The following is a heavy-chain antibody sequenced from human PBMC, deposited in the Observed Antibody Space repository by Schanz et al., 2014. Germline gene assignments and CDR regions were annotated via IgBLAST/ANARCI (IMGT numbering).Heavy chain of an antibody. CDR3: ARGGHWGMGV. J-gene: IGHJ6*01. CDR2: INPSGGSS. Sequence: SCKASGYTFTSYHVHWVRQAPGQGLEWMGVINPSGGSSTYAQKFQGRVTMTRDTSSSTVYMELSSLRYEDTAVYYCARGGHWGMGVWGQGTTVDCSS. D-gene: IGHD3-3*02. CDR1: GYTFTSYH. V-gene: IGHV1-46*01.